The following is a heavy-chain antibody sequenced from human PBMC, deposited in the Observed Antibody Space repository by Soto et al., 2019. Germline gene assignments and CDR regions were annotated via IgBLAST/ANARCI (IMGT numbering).Heavy chain of an antibody. Sequence: SETLSLTCAVSGGSISSSYWWRWVRQPPGKGLEWSGEIYHSESTNYNPSLKSRGTISVDKSKNQFSLKLSSVTAADTAVYYCARGPPGVAGTTTDSTVGFDLWGRGTLVTVSS. V-gene: IGHV4-4*02. CDR1: GGSISSSYW. CDR2: IYHSEST. D-gene: IGHD6-19*01. J-gene: IGHJ2*01. CDR3: ARGPPGVAGTTTDSTVGFDL.